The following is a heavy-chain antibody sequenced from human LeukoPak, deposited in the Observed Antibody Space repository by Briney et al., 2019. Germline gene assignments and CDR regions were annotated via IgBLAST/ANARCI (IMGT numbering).Heavy chain of an antibody. V-gene: IGHV3-30*02. CDR2: IRHDGSNT. CDR3: AKDLTMVRGAVTN. D-gene: IGHD3-10*01. Sequence: GGSLRLSCAVSGFTLSNYGMHWVRQAPGKGLEWVAFIRHDGSNTNYADSVRGRLTVSRDTSKNTLFLEMNYLKTEDTATYYCAKDLTMVRGAVTNWGQGTQVTVSS. J-gene: IGHJ4*02. CDR1: GFTLSNYG.